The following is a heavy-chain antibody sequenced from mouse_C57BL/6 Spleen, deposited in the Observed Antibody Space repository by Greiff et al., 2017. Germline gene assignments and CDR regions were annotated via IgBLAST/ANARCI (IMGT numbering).Heavy chain of an antibody. CDR1: GYAFSSSW. J-gene: IGHJ4*01. V-gene: IGHV1-82*01. CDR2: IYPGDGDT. CDR3: ARGSNYGYAMDY. D-gene: IGHD2-5*01. Sequence: QVQLQQSGPELVKPGASVKISCKASGYAFSSSWMNWVKQRPGKGLEWIGRIYPGDGDTNYNGKFKGKATLTADKSSSTAYMQLSSLTSEDSAVCFCARGSNYGYAMDYWGQGTSVTVSS.